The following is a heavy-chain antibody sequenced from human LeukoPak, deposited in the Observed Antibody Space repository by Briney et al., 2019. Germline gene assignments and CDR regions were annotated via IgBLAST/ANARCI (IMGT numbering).Heavy chain of an antibody. D-gene: IGHD5-18*01. CDR3: TRDLGVDTTMIFFDY. V-gene: IGHV1-18*04. Sequence: ASVKVSCKASGYTFTSYYMHWVRQAPGQGLEWMGWSSAYNGNTNYAQKFQGRVTMTTDTSTSTAYMEVRSLRSDDTAVYYCTRDLGVDTTMIFFDYWGQGSLVTVSS. CDR1: GYTFTSYY. CDR2: SSAYNGNT. J-gene: IGHJ4*02.